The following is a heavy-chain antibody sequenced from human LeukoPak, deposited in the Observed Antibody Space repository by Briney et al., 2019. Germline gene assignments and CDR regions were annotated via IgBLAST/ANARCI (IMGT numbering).Heavy chain of an antibody. CDR3: AAAPRDLHDSSGYYWGY. D-gene: IGHD3-22*01. Sequence: PVASVKVSCKASGFTFTSSAMQWVRQARGQRLEWIGWILVGSGNTNYAQKFQERVTITRDMSTSTAYMELSSLRSEDTAVYYCAAAPRDLHDSSGYYWGYWGQGTLVTVSS. J-gene: IGHJ4*02. V-gene: IGHV1-58*02. CDR1: GFTFTSSA. CDR2: ILVGSGNT.